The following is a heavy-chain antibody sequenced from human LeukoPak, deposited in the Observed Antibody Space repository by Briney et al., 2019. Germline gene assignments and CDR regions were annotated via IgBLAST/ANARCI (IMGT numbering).Heavy chain of an antibody. CDR2: INHNGST. Sequence: SETLSLTCAVYGGSFSGYYWSWIRQPPGKGLEWIGEINHNGSTNYNPSLKSRVTISVDTSKNQFSLKLSYVNAADPAVYYCASRIRITMVRGVNAGFDPWGKGHLVPVSS. J-gene: IGHJ5*02. CDR1: GGSFSGYY. V-gene: IGHV4-34*01. CDR3: ASRIRITMVRGVNAGFDP. D-gene: IGHD3-10*01.